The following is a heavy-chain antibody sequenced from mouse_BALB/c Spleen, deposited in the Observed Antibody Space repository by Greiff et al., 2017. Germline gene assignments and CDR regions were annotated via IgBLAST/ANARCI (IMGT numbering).Heavy chain of an antibody. CDR3: ARGDYGSSYWYFEV. D-gene: IGHD1-1*01. Sequence: VQLQQPGAELVMPGASVKMSCKASGYTFTDYWMHWVKQRPGQGLEWIGAIDTSDSYTSYNQKFKGKATLTVDESSSTAYMQLSSLTSEDSAVYYCARGDYGSSYWYFEVGGAGTTVTVSS. CDR1: GYTFTDYW. J-gene: IGHJ1*01. V-gene: IGHV1-69*01. CDR2: IDTSDSYT.